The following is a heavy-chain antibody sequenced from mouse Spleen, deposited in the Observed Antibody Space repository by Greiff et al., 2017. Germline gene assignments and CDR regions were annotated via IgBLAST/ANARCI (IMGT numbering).Heavy chain of an antibody. CDR2: IDPEDGET. J-gene: IGHJ4*01. CDR3: ARTVYYGSSYYAMDY. Sequence: VQLQQSGAELVKPGASVKLSCTASGFNIKDYYMHWVKQRTEQGLEWIGRIDPEDGETKYAPKFQGKATITADTSSNTAYLQISSLTSEDTAVYYCARTVYYGSSYYAMDYWGQGTSVTVSS. V-gene: IGHV14-2*01. CDR1: GFNIKDYY. D-gene: IGHD1-1*01.